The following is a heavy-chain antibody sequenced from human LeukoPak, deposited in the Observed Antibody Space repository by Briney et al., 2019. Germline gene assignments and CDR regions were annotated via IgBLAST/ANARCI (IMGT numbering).Heavy chain of an antibody. V-gene: IGHV1-2*02. CDR2: INPNSGGT. J-gene: IGHJ4*02. D-gene: IGHD3-3*01. CDR1: GYTFTGYY. CDR3: ARGRRTFWSGYSALDN. Sequence: GASVKVSCKASGYTFTGYYMHWVRQAPGQGLEWMGWINPNSGGTNYAQKFQGRVTMTRDTSISTAYMELSSLRSEDTAVYYCARGRRTFWSGYSALDNWGQGTLVTVSS.